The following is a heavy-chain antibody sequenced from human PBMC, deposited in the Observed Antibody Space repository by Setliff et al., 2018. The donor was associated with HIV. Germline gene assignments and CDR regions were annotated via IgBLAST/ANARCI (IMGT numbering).Heavy chain of an antibody. CDR1: GDTVSSYA. J-gene: IGHJ6*03. CDR3: AKGTGGGTYVSNYYYMDV. Sequence: SVKVSCKASGDTVSSYAISWVRQAPGQGLEWMGGIIPIRGMAKYTQKFQGRPTITAAESTSTAYMELVSLTSEDTAVYYCAKGTGGGTYVSNYYYMDVWGKGTTVTRLL. V-gene: IGHV1-69*10. D-gene: IGHD1-26*01. CDR2: IIPIRGMA.